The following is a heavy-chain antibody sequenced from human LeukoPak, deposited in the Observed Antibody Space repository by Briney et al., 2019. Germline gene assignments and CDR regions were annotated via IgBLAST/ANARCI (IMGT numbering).Heavy chain of an antibody. D-gene: IGHD6-19*01. CDR1: GYTFTSYG. J-gene: IGHJ6*03. CDR3: ARGSGQWLVYYYMDV. Sequence: ASVKVSCKASGYTFTSYGVSWVRQAPGQGLEWMGWISAYNGNTNYAQKLQGRVTMTTDTSTSTAYMELRSLRSDDTAVYYCARGSGQWLVYYYMDVWGKGTTVTISS. CDR2: ISAYNGNT. V-gene: IGHV1-18*01.